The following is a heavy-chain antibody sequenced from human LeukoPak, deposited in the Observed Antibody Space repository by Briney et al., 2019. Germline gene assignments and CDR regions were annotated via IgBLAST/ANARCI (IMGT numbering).Heavy chain of an antibody. Sequence: PGGSLRLSCAASGFTFSSYDMHWVRQATGKGLEWVSAIGTAGDTYYPGSVKGRFTISRENAKNSLYLQMNSLRAGDTAVYYCARGTGGYVVVPAWGKTDYYYMDVWGKGTTVTVSS. J-gene: IGHJ6*03. V-gene: IGHV3-13*01. CDR2: IGTAGDT. D-gene: IGHD2-2*01. CDR3: ARGTGGYVVVPAWGKTDYYYMDV. CDR1: GFTFSSYD.